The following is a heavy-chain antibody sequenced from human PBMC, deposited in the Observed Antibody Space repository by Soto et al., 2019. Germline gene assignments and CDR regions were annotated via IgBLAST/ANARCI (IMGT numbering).Heavy chain of an antibody. CDR3: TSDNKGLADY. CDR1: GYTSTNYA. CDR2: INVGNGNT. J-gene: IGHJ4*02. Sequence: QVQLEQSGAEVKEPGASVKVSCQASGYTSTNYAVHWVRQAPGQGLQWIGWINVGNGNTKSSQKFQGRVTFSRDTSASTAYMEVSSLTSEDTAGYYCTSDNKGLADYWGQGTLVTVSS. V-gene: IGHV1-3*01.